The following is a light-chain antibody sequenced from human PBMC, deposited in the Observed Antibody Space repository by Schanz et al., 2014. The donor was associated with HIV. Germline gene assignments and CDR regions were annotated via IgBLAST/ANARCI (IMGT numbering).Light chain of an antibody. CDR3: QQYNNWPPGT. CDR2: GAS. V-gene: IGKV3-15*01. CDR1: QTVSNN. J-gene: IGKJ5*01. Sequence: EIVLTQSPATLSLSPGERATLSCRASQTVSNNLAWYQQKPGQAPRLLIYGASTRVTGIPARFSGSGSGTEFTLTISSLQSEDFAVYYCQQYNNWPPGTFGQGTRLEIK.